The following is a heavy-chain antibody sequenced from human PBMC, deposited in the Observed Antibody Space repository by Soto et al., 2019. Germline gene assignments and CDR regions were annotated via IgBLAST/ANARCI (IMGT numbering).Heavy chain of an antibody. CDR1: GFSLTSGVG. V-gene: IGHV2-5*02. J-gene: IGHJ4*02. D-gene: IGHD5-12*01. CDR3: AHIDPEIVTVGGHGGFDS. CDR2: IYWDDDK. Sequence: QITLKESGPTLVRPPQTLTLTCTFSGFSLTSGVGVGWIRQPPGKALEWLALIYWDDDKRYSPSLKNRLTITKATSXXQXLLTMTNVGPVDTATYFCAHIDPEIVTVGGHGGFDSWGQGTLVTVSS.